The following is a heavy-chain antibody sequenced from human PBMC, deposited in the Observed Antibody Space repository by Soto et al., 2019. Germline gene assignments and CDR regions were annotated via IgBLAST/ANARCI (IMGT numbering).Heavy chain of an antibody. V-gene: IGHV3-74*01. CDR2: INPDGSIT. Sequence: EVQLVESGGGLVQPGGSLRLSCAASGFTFSTSWMHWVRQTPGKGLVWVSHINPDGSITNYADSAKGRFTISRDNAQNTLFLQMNNLRAEDTSVYFCARDIGYGGNWGQGTLVTVSS. CDR3: ARDIGYGGN. CDR1: GFTFSTSW. D-gene: IGHD3-16*01. J-gene: IGHJ4*02.